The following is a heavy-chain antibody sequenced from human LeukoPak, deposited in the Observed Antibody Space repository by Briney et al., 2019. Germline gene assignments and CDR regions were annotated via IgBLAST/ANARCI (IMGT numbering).Heavy chain of an antibody. CDR3: AKEGGYDFWSGYYMDY. V-gene: IGHV3-13*01. CDR1: GFTFSSYA. J-gene: IGHJ4*02. D-gene: IGHD3-3*01. CDR2: IGTTGDT. Sequence: GGSLRLSCAASGFTFSSYAMHWVRQATGKGLEWVSAIGTTGDTYYSGSVKGRFTISRENAKNSLYLQMNSLRAEDTAVYYCAKEGGYDFWSGYYMDYWGQGTLVTVSS.